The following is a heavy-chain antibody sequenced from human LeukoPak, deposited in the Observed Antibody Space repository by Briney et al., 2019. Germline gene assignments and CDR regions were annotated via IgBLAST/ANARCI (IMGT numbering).Heavy chain of an antibody. CDR3: ARGILSSGWELNWFGP. Sequence: GTSVKVSCKASGYTFSSYDINWVRQATGQGLKWMGWMNPNSGNTGYAQRFQGRVTMTRNTSINTAYMELSSLRSEDTAVYYCARGILSSGWELNWFGPWGQGTLVTVSS. CDR2: MNPNSGNT. CDR1: GYTFSSYD. D-gene: IGHD6-19*01. J-gene: IGHJ5*02. V-gene: IGHV1-8*01.